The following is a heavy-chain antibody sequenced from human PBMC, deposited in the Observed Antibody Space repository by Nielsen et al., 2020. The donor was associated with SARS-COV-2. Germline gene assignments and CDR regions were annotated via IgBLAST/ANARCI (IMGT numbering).Heavy chain of an antibody. CDR1: GYSFTSYW. J-gene: IGHJ5*02. D-gene: IGHD6-13*01. Sequence: GESLKISCQGSGYSFTSYWISWVRQMPGKGLEWMGRIDPSDAYTNYSPSFQGHVTISADNSISTAYLQCSSLKASDTVMYYCARCEIAAAAIWFDPWGQGTLVTVSS. V-gene: IGHV5-10-1*01. CDR2: IDPSDAYT. CDR3: ARCEIAAAAIWFDP.